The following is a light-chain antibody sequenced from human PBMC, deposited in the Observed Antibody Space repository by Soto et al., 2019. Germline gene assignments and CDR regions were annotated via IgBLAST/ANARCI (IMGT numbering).Light chain of an antibody. Sequence: QSALTQPPSASGSPGQSVTISCTGTSSDVGGYNYVSWYQQHPGKVPKLIIYEVSKRPSGVPDRFSGSKSGNAASLTVSGLQAEDEADYYCSSYTGSNSVVFGGGTKLTVL. CDR3: SSYTGSNSVV. CDR2: EVS. V-gene: IGLV2-8*01. J-gene: IGLJ2*01. CDR1: SSDVGGYNY.